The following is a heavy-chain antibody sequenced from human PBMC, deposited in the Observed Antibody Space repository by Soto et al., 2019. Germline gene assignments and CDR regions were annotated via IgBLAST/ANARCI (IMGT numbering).Heavy chain of an antibody. V-gene: IGHV3-7*01. CDR3: ARDVVKRSYYDFWSGSLF. J-gene: IGHJ4*02. Sequence: VQLVESGGGLVQPGGSLRLSCAASGFTFSSYWMSWVRQAPGKGLEWVVSIKHDAGETYYLDSVKGRFTVSRDNAKNSLYLQMDSLRVEDTAMYYCARDVVKRSYYDFWSGSLFWGQGSLVTVSS. CDR2: IKHDAGET. CDR1: GFTFSSYW. D-gene: IGHD3-3*01.